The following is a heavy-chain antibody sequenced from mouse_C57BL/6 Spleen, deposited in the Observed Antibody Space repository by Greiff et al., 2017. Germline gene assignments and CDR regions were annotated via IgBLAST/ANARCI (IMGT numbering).Heavy chain of an antibody. D-gene: IGHD2-2*01. V-gene: IGHV1-78*01. CDR3: ARRSYGDDGYFDY. CDR2: IYPRDGST. CDR1: GYTFTDHT. Sequence: QVQLQQSDAELVKPGASVKISCKVSGYTFTDHTIHWMKQRPEQGLEWIGYIYPRDGSTKYNAKFKGKATLTADKSSSAAYMQLNSLTSEDSAVYFCARRSYGDDGYFDYWGQGTTLTVSS. J-gene: IGHJ2*01.